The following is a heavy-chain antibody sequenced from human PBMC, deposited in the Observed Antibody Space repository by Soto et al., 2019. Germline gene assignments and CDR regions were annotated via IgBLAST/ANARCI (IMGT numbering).Heavy chain of an antibody. J-gene: IGHJ4*02. D-gene: IGHD3-16*01. CDR2: INHSGRT. CDR1: GGSFSGDY. Sequence: PSETLSLTCAVYGGSFSGDYWSWIRQPPGKGLEWIGEINHSGRTDYNPSLKSRVTISVDTSKNQFSLKLSSVTAADTAVYYCARENYAQIDYWGQGTLVTVS. V-gene: IGHV4-34*01. CDR3: ARENYAQIDY.